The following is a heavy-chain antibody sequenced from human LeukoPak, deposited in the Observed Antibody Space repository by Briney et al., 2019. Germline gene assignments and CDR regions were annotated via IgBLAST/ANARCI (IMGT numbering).Heavy chain of an antibody. V-gene: IGHV3-74*01. CDR1: GFTFSSYW. J-gene: IGHJ6*03. Sequence: GGSLRLSCAPSGFTFSSYWTHWVRQAPGEGLVWVSRINSDGSSTSYAASVKGRFTIFKDNAKNTLYLQMNSLRAEDTAGYYCAREGFEAYCYMHLWGKGPTVTVS. CDR3: AREGFEAYCYMHL. CDR2: INSDGSST.